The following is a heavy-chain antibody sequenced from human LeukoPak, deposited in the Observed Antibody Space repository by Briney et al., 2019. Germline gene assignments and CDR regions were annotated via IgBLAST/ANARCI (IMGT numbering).Heavy chain of an antibody. CDR2: ISSSGSTI. J-gene: IGHJ4*02. Sequence: GGSLRLSCAASGFTFSDYYMSWIRQAPGKGLEWVSYISSSGSTIYYADSVKGRFTISRDNAKNSLYLQMNSLRVEDTAVYYCARDRARYMGAVAGTGGDYWGQRTLVTVSS. CDR3: ARDRARYMGAVAGTGGDY. D-gene: IGHD6-19*01. V-gene: IGHV3-11*01. CDR1: GFTFSDYY.